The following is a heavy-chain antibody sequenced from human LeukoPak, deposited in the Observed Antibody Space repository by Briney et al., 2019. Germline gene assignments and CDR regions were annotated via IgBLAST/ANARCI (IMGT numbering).Heavy chain of an antibody. CDR1: GYPISSGYY. J-gene: IGHJ4*02. V-gene: IGHV4-38-2*01. CDR3: ARLSITMILVVITEYYFDY. D-gene: IGHD3-22*01. CDR2: IYHNGNT. Sequence: SSETLSLTCAVSGYPISSGYYWGWIRQPPGQGLEWIGSIYHNGNTYYNPSLKSRVTISVDTSKNQFSLKLSSVTAADTAVYYCARLSITMILVVITEYYFDYWGQGTLVTVSS.